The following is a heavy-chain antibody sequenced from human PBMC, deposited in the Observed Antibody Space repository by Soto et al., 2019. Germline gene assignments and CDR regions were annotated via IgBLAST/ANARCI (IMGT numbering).Heavy chain of an antibody. D-gene: IGHD2-15*01. Sequence: GGSLRLSCAASGFTFSSYWMSWVRQAPGKGLEWVANIKQDGSEKYYVDSVKGRFTISRDNAKNSLYLQMNSLRAEDTAVYYCARAIVVVVAARRRYYYGMDVWGQGTTVTVSS. J-gene: IGHJ6*02. CDR2: IKQDGSEK. V-gene: IGHV3-7*01. CDR1: GFTFSSYW. CDR3: ARAIVVVVAARRRYYYGMDV.